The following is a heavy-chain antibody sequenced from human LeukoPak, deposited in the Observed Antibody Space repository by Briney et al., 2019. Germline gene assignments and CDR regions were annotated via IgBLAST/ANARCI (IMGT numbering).Heavy chain of an antibody. V-gene: IGHV2-5*02. Sequence: SGPTLVNPTQTLTLTCTFSGFSLSTSGVGVGWIRQPPGKALEWLALIYWDDDKRYSPSLKSRLTITKDTSKNQVVLTMTNMDPVDTATYYCAHSLDYDILTGHYYFDYWGQGTLVTVSS. CDR3: AHSLDYDILTGHYYFDY. CDR1: GFSLSTSGVG. J-gene: IGHJ4*02. CDR2: IYWDDDK. D-gene: IGHD3-9*01.